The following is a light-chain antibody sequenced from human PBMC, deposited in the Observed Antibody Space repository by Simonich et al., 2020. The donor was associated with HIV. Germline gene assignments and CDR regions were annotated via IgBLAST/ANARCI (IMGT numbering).Light chain of an antibody. V-gene: IGKV3-15*01. CDR1: QSVSNN. J-gene: IGKJ4*01. CDR3: QQYTNWPLT. Sequence: EVVMTQSPVTLSVSPGERPTLSCTASQSVSNNLAWYQQKPGQAPRLLMHGASTRASGIPARFSGSGSGTEFTLTISSLQSEDFAVYHCQQYTNWPLTFGGGTKVKIK. CDR2: GAS.